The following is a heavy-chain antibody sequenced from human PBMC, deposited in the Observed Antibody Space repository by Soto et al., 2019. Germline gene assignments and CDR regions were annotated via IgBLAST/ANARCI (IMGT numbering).Heavy chain of an antibody. D-gene: IGHD6-19*01. J-gene: IGHJ4*02. Sequence: EVQLVESGGGLVKPGGSLRLSCAASGFTFSVYTMNWVHQAPGKGLEWVSSINSRSRYIYYADSLKGRFTISRDNAKNSLYLQMNSLRAEDTAVSYCAREGVAGTGFDYWGQGTLVTVSS. CDR1: GFTFSVYT. V-gene: IGHV3-21*01. CDR3: AREGVAGTGFDY. CDR2: INSRSRYI.